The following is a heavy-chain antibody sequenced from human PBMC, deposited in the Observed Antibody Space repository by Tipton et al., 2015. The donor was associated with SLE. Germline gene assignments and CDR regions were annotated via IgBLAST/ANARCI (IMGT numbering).Heavy chain of an antibody. CDR1: GFTFDDYG. J-gene: IGHJ4*02. CDR3: AREDYYGLGSYYNFDY. CDR2: INSNGCIT. V-gene: IGHV3-20*04. Sequence: SLRLSCAASGFTFDDYGMSWVRQAPGKGLEWVSGINSNGCITGYADSLKGRFTISRDNAKNSLYLQMNSLRAEDTALFYCAREDYYGLGSYYNFDYWGQGTLVRLSS. D-gene: IGHD3-10*01.